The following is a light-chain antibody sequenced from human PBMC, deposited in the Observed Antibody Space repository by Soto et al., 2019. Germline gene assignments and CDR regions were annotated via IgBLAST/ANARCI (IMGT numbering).Light chain of an antibody. V-gene: IGLV1-47*03. Sequence: QSVLTQPPSVSGTPGQRVTISCSGGISNIATNYVHWFQQLPGTAPKVLSNRDNQRPSGVPDRFSGSKSGTSAPLAISGCYCEDEAEYYCASWDGTVLSYVCGTGTKVTAL. CDR1: ISNIATNY. J-gene: IGLJ1*01. CDR2: RDN. CDR3: ASWDGTVLSYV.